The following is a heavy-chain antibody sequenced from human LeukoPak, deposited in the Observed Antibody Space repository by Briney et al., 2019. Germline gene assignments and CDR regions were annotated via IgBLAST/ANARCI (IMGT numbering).Heavy chain of an antibody. D-gene: IGHD3-22*01. V-gene: IGHV4-59*08. Sequence: SETLSLTCSVSGGSISRYYWSWIPQPPGKGLEWIGYIYYSGNTNYNPPLKSRVTISIDTPKNHFSLKLSSVTAADTAVYYCARHLRYDSRGYDASDIWGQGAMVTVSS. CDR2: IYYSGNT. CDR1: GGSISRYY. J-gene: IGHJ3*02. CDR3: ARHLRYDSRGYDASDI.